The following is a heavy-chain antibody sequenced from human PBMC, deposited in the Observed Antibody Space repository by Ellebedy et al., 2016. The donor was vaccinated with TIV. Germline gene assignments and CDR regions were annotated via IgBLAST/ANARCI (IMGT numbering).Heavy chain of an antibody. Sequence: GESLKISCQGSGYRFSNYWINWVRQTPGKGLEWLGRIVPADSDTNYSPSFEGHVTMSADESTSTAYLQWTSLKASDTAIYYCALRDFGDFHYWGQGTRVTVSS. CDR3: ALRDFGDFHY. J-gene: IGHJ4*02. D-gene: IGHD4-17*01. V-gene: IGHV5-10-1*01. CDR2: IVPADSDT. CDR1: GYRFSNYW.